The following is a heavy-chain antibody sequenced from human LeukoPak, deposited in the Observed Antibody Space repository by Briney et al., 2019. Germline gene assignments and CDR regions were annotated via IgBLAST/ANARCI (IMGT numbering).Heavy chain of an antibody. D-gene: IGHD3-3*01. Sequence: ASVKVSCKASGGTFSSYAISWVRQAPGQGLEWMGGIIPIFGTANYAQKFRGRVTITADESTSTAYMELSSLRSEDTAVYYCARAPSGVWSGYPPFDYWGQGTLVTVSS. V-gene: IGHV1-69*01. CDR3: ARAPSGVWSGYPPFDY. J-gene: IGHJ4*02. CDR2: IIPIFGTA. CDR1: GGTFSSYA.